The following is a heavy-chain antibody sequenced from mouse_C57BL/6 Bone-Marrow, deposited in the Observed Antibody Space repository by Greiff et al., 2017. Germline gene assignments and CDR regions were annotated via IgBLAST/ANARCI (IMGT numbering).Heavy chain of an antibody. J-gene: IGHJ2*01. CDR2: IDPSDSYT. CDR3: ARGKGY. CDR1: GYTFTSYW. Sequence: QVQLQQSGAELVMPGASVKLSCKASGYTFTSYWMHWVKQRPGQGLEWIGAIDPSDSYTNYNQKFKGKSTLTVDKSSSTADMQLSSRTSEDAAVYYYARGKGYWGQGTTLTVSS. V-gene: IGHV1-69*01.